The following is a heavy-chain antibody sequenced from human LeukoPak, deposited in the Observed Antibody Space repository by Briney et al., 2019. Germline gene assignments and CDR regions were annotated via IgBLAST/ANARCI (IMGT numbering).Heavy chain of an antibody. CDR2: IWYDGSNK. D-gene: IGHD3-3*01. Sequence: PGGSLRLSCAASGFTFSSYGMHWVRQAPGKGLEWVAVIWYDGSNKYYADSVKGRFTISRDNSKNTLYLQMNSLRAEDTAVYYCARDAKTIFGLVILGPDAFDIWGQGTMVTVSS. CDR3: ARDAKTIFGLVILGPDAFDI. J-gene: IGHJ3*02. V-gene: IGHV3-33*01. CDR1: GFTFSSYG.